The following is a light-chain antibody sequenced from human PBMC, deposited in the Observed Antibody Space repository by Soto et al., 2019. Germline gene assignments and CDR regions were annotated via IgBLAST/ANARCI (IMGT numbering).Light chain of an antibody. CDR3: QQYITYPFA. Sequence: DIQMTQSPSTLSASVGERATITCRASRSTSTWLAWYQQRPGKTPKLLISEASKLESGVPSRFSGSGSGTEFTLTISSLQPDDFATYYCQQYITYPFAFGQGTKVEIK. J-gene: IGKJ1*01. CDR1: RSTSTW. CDR2: EAS. V-gene: IGKV1-5*03.